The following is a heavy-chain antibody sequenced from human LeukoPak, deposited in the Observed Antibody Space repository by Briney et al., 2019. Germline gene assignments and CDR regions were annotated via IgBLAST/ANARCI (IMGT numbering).Heavy chain of an antibody. D-gene: IGHD3-10*01. CDR2: LYSGSDT. Sequence: GGSLRLSCAASGFSVSLNYLNWVRQAPGKGLEWVPILYSGSDTYYADSVKGRFTISRDNSKNMLFLHMNNLRADDTAVYYCARVGDHFHWYLDLWGRGTLVTVSS. J-gene: IGHJ2*01. CDR1: GFSVSLNY. V-gene: IGHV3-53*01. CDR3: ARVGDHFHWYLDL.